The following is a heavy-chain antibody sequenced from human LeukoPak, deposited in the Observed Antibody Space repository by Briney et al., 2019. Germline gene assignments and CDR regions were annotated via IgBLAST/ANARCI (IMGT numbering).Heavy chain of an antibody. J-gene: IGHJ4*02. CDR2: IYYSGST. V-gene: IGHV4-61*01. Sequence: PSETLSLTCTVSGGSVSSGSYYWSWIRQPPGKGLEWVGYIYYSGSTNYNPSLKSRVTISVDTSKNQFSLKLSSVTAADTAVYYCARDYCSSTSCLFDYWGQGTLVTVSS. CDR1: GGSVSSGSYY. D-gene: IGHD2-2*01. CDR3: ARDYCSSTSCLFDY.